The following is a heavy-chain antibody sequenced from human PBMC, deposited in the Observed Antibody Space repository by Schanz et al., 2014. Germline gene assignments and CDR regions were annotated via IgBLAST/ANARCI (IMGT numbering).Heavy chain of an antibody. CDR1: GFTFSTHA. CDR2: ISGDHRNT. J-gene: IGHJ3*02. V-gene: IGHV3-23*01. Sequence: VQLLESGGGLVQPGGSLRLSCAASGFTFSTHAMSWVRQAPGKGLEWVSSISGDHRNTFYADSVKGRFTISRDNSKNTQYLQMNSLRAEDTAVYYCARDGYSVVVISPTESFDIWGQGTMVTVSP. D-gene: IGHD2-21*01. CDR3: ARDGYSVVVISPTESFDI.